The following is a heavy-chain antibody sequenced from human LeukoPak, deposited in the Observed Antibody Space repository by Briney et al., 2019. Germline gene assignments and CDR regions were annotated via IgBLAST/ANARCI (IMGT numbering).Heavy chain of an antibody. CDR2: INPNSGGT. J-gene: IGHJ3*02. CDR1: GYTFTGYY. D-gene: IGHD2-2*03. V-gene: IGHV1-2*06. Sequence: GASVKVSCKASGYTFTGYYMHWVRQAPGQGLEWMGRINPNSGGTNYAQKFQGRVTMTRDTSIGTAYMELSSLRSDDTAVYYCARDSVGYCSSTSCYYDAFDIWGQGTMVTVSS. CDR3: ARDSVGYCSSTSCYYDAFDI.